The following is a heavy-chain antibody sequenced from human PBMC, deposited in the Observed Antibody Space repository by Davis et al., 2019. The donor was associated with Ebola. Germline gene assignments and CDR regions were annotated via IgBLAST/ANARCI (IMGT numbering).Heavy chain of an antibody. J-gene: IGHJ4*02. D-gene: IGHD5-12*01. V-gene: IGHV6-1*01. Sequence: PSETLSLTCAISGDRVSTKGTAWNRIRQSPSRGLEWLGRTYYTSKWNNDYAVSVKSRVIIDPDTSKNQFSLHLNSVTPDDTAVYYCARGWLRTGFDYWDQGAPVTVSS. CDR1: GDRVSTKGTA. CDR3: ARGWLRTGFDY. CDR2: TYYTSKWNN.